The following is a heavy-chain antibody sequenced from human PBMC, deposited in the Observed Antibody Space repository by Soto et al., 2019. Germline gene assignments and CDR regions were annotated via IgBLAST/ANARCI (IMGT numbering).Heavy chain of an antibody. CDR2: INHSGST. J-gene: IGHJ4*02. CDR3: ARDLYSSSPY. CDR1: GGSFSCYY. Sequence: SETLSLTCDVDGGSFSCYYWSWIRQPPGKGLEWIGEINHSGSTNYNPSLKSRVTISVDTSKNQFSLKLSSVTAADTAVYYCARDLYSSSPYWGQGTLVTVS. V-gene: IGHV4-34*01. D-gene: IGHD6-6*01.